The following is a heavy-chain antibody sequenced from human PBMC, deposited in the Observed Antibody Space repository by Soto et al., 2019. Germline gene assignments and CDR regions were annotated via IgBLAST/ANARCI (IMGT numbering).Heavy chain of an antibody. V-gene: IGHV4-59*01. J-gene: IGHJ6*02. CDR1: GGSISSYY. CDR3: ARDAWGMDV. CDR2: IYYSGST. Sequence: SETLSLTCTVSGGSISSYYWSWIRQPPGKGLEWIGYIYYSGSTNYNPSLKSRVTISVDTSKNQFSLKLSSVTAADTALYYCARDAWGMDVWGQGTTVTVSS.